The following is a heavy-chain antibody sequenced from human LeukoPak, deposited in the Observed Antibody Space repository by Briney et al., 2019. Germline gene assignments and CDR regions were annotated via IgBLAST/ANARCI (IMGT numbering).Heavy chain of an antibody. J-gene: IGHJ4*02. CDR2: IYYSGST. CDR1: GGSISSYY. D-gene: IGHD6-6*01. CDR3: ARPIDSSSYGGIGY. V-gene: IGHV4-59*08. Sequence: SETLSLTCTGSGGSISSYYWSWIRQPPGKGLEWIGYIYYSGSTNYNPSLKSRVTISVDTSKNQFSLKLSSVTAADTAVYYCARPIDSSSYGGIGYWGQGTLVTVSS.